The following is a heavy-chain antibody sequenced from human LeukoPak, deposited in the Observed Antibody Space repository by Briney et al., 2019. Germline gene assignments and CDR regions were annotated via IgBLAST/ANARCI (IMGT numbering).Heavy chain of an antibody. Sequence: SVKVSCKASGGTFSSYAISWVRQAPGQGLEWMGGIIPIFGTANYAQKFQGRVTITADESTSTAYMELSSLRSEDTAVYYCASESAADDAFDIWGQGTMVTASS. CDR3: ASESAADDAFDI. CDR2: IIPIFGTA. CDR1: GGTFSSYA. V-gene: IGHV1-69*13. J-gene: IGHJ3*02. D-gene: IGHD6-25*01.